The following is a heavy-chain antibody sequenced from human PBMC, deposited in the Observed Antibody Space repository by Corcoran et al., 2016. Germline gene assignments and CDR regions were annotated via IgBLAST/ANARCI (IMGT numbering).Heavy chain of an antibody. V-gene: IGHV1-46*01. D-gene: IGHD3-10*01. CDR1: GYTFTSYY. J-gene: IGHJ6*02. CDR2: INPSGGST. CDR3: ARGVNYYCDGMDG. Sequence: QVQLVQSGAEVKKPGASVKVSCKASGYTFTSYYMHWVRQPPGQGLEWLGIINPSGGSTSYAQKFQGRFTMTRETSTSTVYMALSSLRSGDTAVYYVARGVNYYCDGMDGWGQGTTVTVSS.